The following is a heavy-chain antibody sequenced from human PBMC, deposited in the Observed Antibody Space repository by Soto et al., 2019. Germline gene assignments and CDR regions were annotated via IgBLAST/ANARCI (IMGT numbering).Heavy chain of an antibody. CDR3: ARSQGSTTSLQLYYYYSYGMDV. V-gene: IGHV1-69*01. J-gene: IGHJ6*02. Sequence: QVQLVQSGAEVKKPGSSVKVSCKASGGTFSSYAISWVRQSPGQGLEWLGGIIPISGTANYEQKFQGRVTITAYEPTRTPYMELSSRRSEDTAVYYCARSQGSTTSLQLYYYYSYGMDVWGQGTTVTGSS. CDR2: IIPISGTA. CDR1: GGTFSSYA. D-gene: IGHD2-2*01.